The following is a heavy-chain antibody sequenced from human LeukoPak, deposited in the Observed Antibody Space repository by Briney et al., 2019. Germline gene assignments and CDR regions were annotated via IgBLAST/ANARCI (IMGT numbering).Heavy chain of an antibody. Sequence: SETLSLTCAVYGGSFSGYYWSWIRQPPGKGLEWLGEVNHSGSTNYNPSLKSRVTISVDTSKKQFSLKLSSVTAADTAVYYCVTYYFDSSGPKKNYWGQGTLVTVSS. CDR3: VTYYFDSSGPKKNY. CDR2: VNHSGST. J-gene: IGHJ4*02. V-gene: IGHV4-34*01. CDR1: GGSFSGYY. D-gene: IGHD3-22*01.